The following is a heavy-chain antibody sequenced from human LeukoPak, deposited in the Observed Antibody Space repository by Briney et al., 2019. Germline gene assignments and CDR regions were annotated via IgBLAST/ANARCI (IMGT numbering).Heavy chain of an antibody. CDR1: GDSISSRRYY. D-gene: IGHD2/OR15-2a*01. V-gene: IGHV4-39*07. Sequence: SETLSLTCSVSGDSISSRRYYWGWIRQPPGKDLEWLGTFFYSATTYYNPSLKSRLSMSVDTSKNQFSLKLTSVTAADTAVYYCASDSNIARFFIWGQGILVTVSS. CDR3: ASDSNIARFFI. J-gene: IGHJ4*02. CDR2: FFYSATT.